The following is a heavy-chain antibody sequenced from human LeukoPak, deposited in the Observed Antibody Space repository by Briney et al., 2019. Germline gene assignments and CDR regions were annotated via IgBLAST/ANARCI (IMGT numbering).Heavy chain of an antibody. D-gene: IGHD6-6*01. V-gene: IGHV4-34*01. Sequence: SETLSLTCAVYGGSFSGYYWSWIRQPPGKGLEWIGEINHSGGTNYNPSLKSRVTISVDTSKNHFSLKLSSVTAADTAVYYCARGHIAARRNWFDPWGQGTLVTVSS. CDR1: GGSFSGYY. J-gene: IGHJ5*02. CDR2: INHSGGT. CDR3: ARGHIAARRNWFDP.